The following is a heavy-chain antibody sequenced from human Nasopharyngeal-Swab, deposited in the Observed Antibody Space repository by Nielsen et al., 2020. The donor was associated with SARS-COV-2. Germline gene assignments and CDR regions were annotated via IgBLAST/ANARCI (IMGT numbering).Heavy chain of an antibody. CDR2: ISSSSSYI. D-gene: IGHD4-17*01. J-gene: IGHJ3*02. CDR3: ASSVTNAFDI. V-gene: IGHV3-21*04. Sequence: WIRQPPGKGLEWVSSISSSSSYIYYADSVKGRFTISRDNAKNSLYLQMNSLRAEDTALYYCASSVTNAFDIWGQGTMVTVSS.